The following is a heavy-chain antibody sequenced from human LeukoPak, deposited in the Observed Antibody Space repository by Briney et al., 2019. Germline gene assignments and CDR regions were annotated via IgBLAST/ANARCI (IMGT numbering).Heavy chain of an antibody. CDR1: GDIVSSNSAA. J-gene: IGHJ6*02. CDR2: TYYRSKWYN. Sequence: SQPLSLTCAISGDIVSSNSAAWNWIRQSPSRGLEWLGRTYYRSKWYNDYAVSVKSRITINPDTSKNQFSLQLNSVTPEDTAVYYCARANCSGGSCYYHYYYYGMDVWGQGTTVTVSS. CDR3: ARANCSGGSCYYHYYYYGMDV. V-gene: IGHV6-1*01. D-gene: IGHD2-15*01.